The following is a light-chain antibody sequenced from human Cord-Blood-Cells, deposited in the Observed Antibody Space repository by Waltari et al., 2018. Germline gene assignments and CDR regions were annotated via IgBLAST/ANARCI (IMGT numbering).Light chain of an antibody. V-gene: IGKV3-11*01. J-gene: IGKJ1*01. CDR1: QGVSSY. CDR3: QQRSNWPPWT. Sequence: EIVLTQSPATLSLSPGERATLYCRASQGVSSYLAWYQQKPGQAPRLLIYDASNRAPGIPARFSGSGSGTDFTLTISSLEPEDFAVYYCQQRSNWPPWTFGQGTKVEIK. CDR2: DAS.